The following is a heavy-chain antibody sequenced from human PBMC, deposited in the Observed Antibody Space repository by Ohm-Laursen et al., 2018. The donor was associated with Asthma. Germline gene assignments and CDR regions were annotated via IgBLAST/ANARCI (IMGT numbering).Heavy chain of an antibody. CDR1: GFTFSSYG. J-gene: IGHJ5*02. D-gene: IGHD6-25*01. V-gene: IGHV3-30*18. CDR2: ISYDGSNK. Sequence: SLRLSCAASGFTFSSYGMHWVRQAPGKGLEWVAVISYDGSNKYYADSVKGRFTISRDNSKNTLYLQMNSLRAEDTAVYYCAKDRGPGIAALFDPWGQGTLVTVSS. CDR3: AKDRGPGIAALFDP.